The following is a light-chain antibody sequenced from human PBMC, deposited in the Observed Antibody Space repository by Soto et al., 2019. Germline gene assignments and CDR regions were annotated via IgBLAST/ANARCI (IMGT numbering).Light chain of an antibody. J-gene: IGKJ1*01. CDR3: QHHNTWLWT. CDR2: EAS. V-gene: IGKV3-15*01. Sequence: EIVMTQSPATLSVSPGERATLSCRASQNVKTNLAWYQQKPGQAPRLLMYEASTRAADIPARFSGSGSGTEFTLTIRSLQSEDFAVYYCQHHNTWLWTFGQGTKVEIK. CDR1: QNVKTN.